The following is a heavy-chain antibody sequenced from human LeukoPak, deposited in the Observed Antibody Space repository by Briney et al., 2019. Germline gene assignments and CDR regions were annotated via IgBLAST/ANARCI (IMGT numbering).Heavy chain of an antibody. J-gene: IGHJ6*02. V-gene: IGHV3-30*18. CDR3: ANLTHRGHGMDV. CDR2: IAYNGSSA. CDR1: GFTFRSLG. Sequence: GGSLRLSCRASGFTFRSLGMHWVRQAPGKGLEWVAVIAYNGSSAYYGDSVKGRFTISRDNSKNTLYLQLNSLRPEDTAVYYCANLTHRGHGMDVWGHGTTVIVSS. D-gene: IGHD1-14*01.